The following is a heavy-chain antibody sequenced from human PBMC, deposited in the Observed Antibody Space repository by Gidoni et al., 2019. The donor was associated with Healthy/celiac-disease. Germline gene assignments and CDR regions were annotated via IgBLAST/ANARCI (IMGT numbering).Heavy chain of an antibody. Sequence: SVSNAWMNWVRQAPGKGLEWVGRIKSKTDGGTTDYAAPVKGRFTISRDDSKKTLYLQMNSLKTEDTAVYYCTTEGGKYWYFDLWGRGTLVTVSS. J-gene: IGHJ2*01. V-gene: IGHV3-15*07. CDR2: IKSKTDGGTT. D-gene: IGHD2-15*01. CDR1: SVSNAW. CDR3: TTEGGKYWYFDL.